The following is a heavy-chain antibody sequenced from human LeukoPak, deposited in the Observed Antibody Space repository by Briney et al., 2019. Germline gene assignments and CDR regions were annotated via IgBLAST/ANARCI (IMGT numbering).Heavy chain of an antibody. V-gene: IGHV3-23*01. J-gene: IGHJ4*02. CDR1: GISFSSLA. CDR2: ISGSGGST. CDR3: ARRRIPARPVRGILKY. Sequence: PGGSLRLSCADSGISFSSLAMNWVRQAPGKGLEWVSTISGSGGSTYYADSVKGRFTISRDNSKKTLFLQMNSLRAEDTAVYYCARRRIPARPVRGILKYWGQGTLVTVSS. D-gene: IGHD6-6*01.